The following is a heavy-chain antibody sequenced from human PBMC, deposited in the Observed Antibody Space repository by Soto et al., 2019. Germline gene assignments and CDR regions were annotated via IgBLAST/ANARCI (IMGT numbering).Heavy chain of an antibody. CDR2: MNPNSGNT. CDR3: ARGGGYCTNGVCYEAGRYTWLDP. Sequence: ASVKVSCKASGYTFPSYDINWVRQAPGQGLEGMGWMNPNSGNTGYAQKFQGRLTMTRNTSISTAYMELSSLRSEDTAVYYCARGGGYCTNGVCYEAGRYTWLDPWGQGTLVTVSS. V-gene: IGHV1-8*01. J-gene: IGHJ5*02. CDR1: GYTFPSYD. D-gene: IGHD2-8*01.